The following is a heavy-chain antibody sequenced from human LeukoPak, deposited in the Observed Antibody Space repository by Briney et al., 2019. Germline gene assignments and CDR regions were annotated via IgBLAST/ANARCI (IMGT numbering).Heavy chain of an antibody. V-gene: IGHV3-64*05. CDR2: ISSSGGST. J-gene: IGHJ4*02. Sequence: GGSLRLSCSASGFAFSRYGMHWVRQAPGKGLEYVSSISSSGGSTNYADSVKGRFTISRDNSKNTLYVDMSSLIPEDTAVYYCVKDRGGDSVFDYWGQGTLVTVSS. CDR1: GFAFSRYG. CDR3: VKDRGGDSVFDY. D-gene: IGHD4-17*01.